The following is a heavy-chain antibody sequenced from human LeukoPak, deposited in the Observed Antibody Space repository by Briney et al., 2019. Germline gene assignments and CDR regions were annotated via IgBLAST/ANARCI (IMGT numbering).Heavy chain of an antibody. Sequence: SETLSLTCSVSGGSISSGGYYWTWIRQHPEKGLEWIGYIYYSGSTYYNPSLKSRVTISVDTSKNQISLKLSSVTAADTAVYYCAREGGIAAAGIDYWGQGTLVTVSS. CDR2: IYYSGST. V-gene: IGHV4-31*03. J-gene: IGHJ4*02. CDR1: GGSISSGGYY. CDR3: AREGGIAAAGIDY. D-gene: IGHD6-13*01.